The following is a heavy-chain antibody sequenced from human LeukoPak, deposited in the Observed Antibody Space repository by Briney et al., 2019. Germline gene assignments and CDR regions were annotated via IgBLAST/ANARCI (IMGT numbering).Heavy chain of an antibody. Sequence: GGSLRLSCAASGFTLSSYGMHWVRQAPGKGLEWVAVIWNDGTNKYYGDSVKGRFTISRDNSKNTVYLQMNSLRDEDTAVYYCARVVGSGWPPFDHWGQGTLVTVSS. D-gene: IGHD6-19*01. CDR3: ARVVGSGWPPFDH. CDR1: GFTLSSYG. V-gene: IGHV3-33*01. J-gene: IGHJ4*02. CDR2: IWNDGTNK.